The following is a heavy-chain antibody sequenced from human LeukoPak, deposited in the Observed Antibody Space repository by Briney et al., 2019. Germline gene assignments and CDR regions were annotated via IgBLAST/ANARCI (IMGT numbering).Heavy chain of an antibody. CDR2: ITSNGGST. CDR3: ARGTIFGVYYMDA. D-gene: IGHD3-3*01. CDR1: GFTFSNYA. Sequence: GGSLRLSCAAPGFTFSNYAMHWVRQAPGKGLEFVSAITSNGGSTYYANSVKGRFTISRDNSKNTLYRQMGSLRAEDTAVYYCARGTIFGVYYMDAWGKGTTVTVSS. J-gene: IGHJ6*03. V-gene: IGHV3-64*01.